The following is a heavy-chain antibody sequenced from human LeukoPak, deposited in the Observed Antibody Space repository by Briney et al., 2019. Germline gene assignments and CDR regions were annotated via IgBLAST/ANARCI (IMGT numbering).Heavy chain of an antibody. Sequence: PGGSLRLSCAASGFTFSNAWMSWVRQAPGKGLEWVSYISSSGSTIYYADSVKGRFTISRDNAKNSLYLQMNSLRAEDTAVYYCARQGGIAARRRDFDYWGQGTLVTVSS. J-gene: IGHJ4*02. CDR2: ISSSGSTI. CDR3: ARQGGIAARRRDFDY. V-gene: IGHV3-11*04. D-gene: IGHD6-6*01. CDR1: GFTFSNAW.